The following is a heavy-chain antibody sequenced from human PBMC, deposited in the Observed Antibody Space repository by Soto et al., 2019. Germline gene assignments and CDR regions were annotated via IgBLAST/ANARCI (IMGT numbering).Heavy chain of an antibody. D-gene: IGHD5-12*01. J-gene: IGHJ4*02. CDR3: TTGIIVATISSQYYFDY. CDR2: IKSKTDGGTT. CDR1: GLTFSNAW. Sequence: GGSLRLSCAASGLTFSNAWMNWVRQAPGKGLEWVGRIKSKTDGGTTDYAAPVKGRFTISRDDSKNTLYLQMNSLKTEDTAVYYCTTGIIVATISSQYYFDYWGQGTLVTVSS. V-gene: IGHV3-15*07.